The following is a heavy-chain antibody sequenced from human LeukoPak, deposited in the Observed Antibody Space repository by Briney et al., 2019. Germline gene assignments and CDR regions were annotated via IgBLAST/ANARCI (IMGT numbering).Heavy chain of an antibody. V-gene: IGHV3-23*01. CDR3: AKDYVEATITPSWFDP. J-gene: IGHJ5*02. D-gene: IGHD5-12*01. CDR1: GFTFSSYA. Sequence: QPGGSLRLSCAASGFTFSSYAMSWVRQAPGKGLEWVSAISGSGGSTYYADSVKGRFTISRDNSKNTLYLQMNSLRAEDTAVYYCAKDYVEATITPSWFDPWGQGTLVTVSS. CDR2: ISGSGGST.